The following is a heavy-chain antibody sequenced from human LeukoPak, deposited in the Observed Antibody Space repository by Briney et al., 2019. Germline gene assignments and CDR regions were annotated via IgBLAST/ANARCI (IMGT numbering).Heavy chain of an antibody. CDR2: IYYSGTT. Sequence: PSETLSLTCTVSGGSISGYYWSWIRQPPGKGLEWIGFIYYSGTTNYNPSLKSRVNMSLDTSKNQFSLKLSSVTAADTAVYYCARSPLEMVYAIPGYYYYYYMDVWGKGTTVTVSS. D-gene: IGHD2-8*01. J-gene: IGHJ6*03. CDR1: GGSISGYY. CDR3: ARSPLEMVYAIPGYYYYYYMDV. V-gene: IGHV4-59*01.